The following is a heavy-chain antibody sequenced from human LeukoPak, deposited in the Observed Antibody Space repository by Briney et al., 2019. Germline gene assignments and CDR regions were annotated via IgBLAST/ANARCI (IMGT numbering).Heavy chain of an antibody. J-gene: IGHJ4*02. CDR2: ISSSSSYI. D-gene: IGHD6-19*01. Sequence: GGSLRLSCAASGFTFSSYRMNWVRQAPGKGLEWVSSISSSSSYIYYADSVKGRFTISRDNAKNSLYLQMNSLRAEDTAVYYCARDSSGSNEYFDYWGQGTLVTVSS. CDR3: ARDSSGSNEYFDY. V-gene: IGHV3-21*01. CDR1: GFTFSSYR.